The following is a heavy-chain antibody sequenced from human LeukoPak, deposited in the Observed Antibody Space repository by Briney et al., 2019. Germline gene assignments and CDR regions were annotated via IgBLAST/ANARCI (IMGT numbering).Heavy chain of an antibody. Sequence: SETLSLTCPVPGGSISSYYWSWIRQPQGKGLEWIGYIYYSGSINYNPSLKSRVTISVDTSKNQFSLKVSSVTAADTAVYYCARELDTAILGVRACDIWGQGTMVIVSS. J-gene: IGHJ3*02. D-gene: IGHD5-18*01. V-gene: IGHV4-59*01. CDR2: IYYSGSI. CDR3: ARELDTAILGVRACDI. CDR1: GGSISSYY.